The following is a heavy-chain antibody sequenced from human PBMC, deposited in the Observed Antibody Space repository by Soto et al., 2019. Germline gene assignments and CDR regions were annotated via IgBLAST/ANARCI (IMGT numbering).Heavy chain of an antibody. CDR1: GFTFSYYG. CDR2: IWYDGSNK. J-gene: IGHJ6*02. CDR3: ARDRGSYGYYYGMGV. D-gene: IGHD5-18*01. Sequence: QVQLVESGGGVVQPGRSLRLSCAASGFTFSYYGMHWVRQAPGKGLEWVAVIWYDGSNKFYADSVKGRFTISRDNYKNTLCLQMNSLRAEDTAVYYCARDRGSYGYYYGMGVWGQGTTVTVSS. V-gene: IGHV3-33*01.